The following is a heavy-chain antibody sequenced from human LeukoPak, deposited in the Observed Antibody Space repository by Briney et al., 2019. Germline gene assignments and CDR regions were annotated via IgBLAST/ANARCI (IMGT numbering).Heavy chain of an antibody. D-gene: IGHD3-10*01. CDR2: ISSSGNIT. V-gene: IGHV3-48*01. Sequence: GGSLRLSCVASGFTLSSHNINWVRQAPGKGLEWVSHISSSGNITYYGDSVKGRITISRDNAKNSVSLYMNSLRAEDSAVYYCARPGITAFDIWGQGTMVTVSS. CDR3: ARPGITAFDI. J-gene: IGHJ3*02. CDR1: GFTLSSHN.